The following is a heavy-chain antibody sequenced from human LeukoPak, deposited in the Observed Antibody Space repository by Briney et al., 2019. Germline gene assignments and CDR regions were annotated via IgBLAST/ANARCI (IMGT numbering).Heavy chain of an antibody. J-gene: IGHJ5*02. D-gene: IGHD3-3*01. V-gene: IGHV4-59*08. CDR2: IFYSGNT. Sequence: PSETLSLTCTVSGDSISSYNWNWIRQSPGKGLEWIGYIFYSGNTNYNPSLKSRVTIPLDTSKRQFSLKLSSVTPSHASPHYCARRPKMSGSDGDTWLDPWGQGKLVTVSS. CDR3: ARRPKMSGSDGDTWLDP. CDR1: GDSISSYN.